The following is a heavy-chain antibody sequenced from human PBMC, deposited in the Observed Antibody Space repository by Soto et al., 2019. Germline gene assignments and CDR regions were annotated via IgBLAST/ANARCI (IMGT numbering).Heavy chain of an antibody. V-gene: IGHV4-59*01. Sequence: PSETLSLTCTVSGGSISSYYWSWIRQPPGKGLEWIGYIYYSGSTNYNPSLKSRVTISVDTSKNQFSLKLSSVTAADTAVYYCARLRFYYYYVDVWGKGTTVTVSS. D-gene: IGHD3-16*01. CDR1: GGSISSYY. J-gene: IGHJ6*03. CDR3: ARLRFYYYYVDV. CDR2: IYYSGST.